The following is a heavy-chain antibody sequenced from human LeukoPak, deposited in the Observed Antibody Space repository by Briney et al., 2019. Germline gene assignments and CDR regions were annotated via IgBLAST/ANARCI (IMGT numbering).Heavy chain of an antibody. CDR3: AKDRSGDYEDWFDP. CDR2: ISSSSSYI. V-gene: IGHV3-21*04. D-gene: IGHD4-17*01. Sequence: GGSLRLSCAASGFTFSSYSMNWVRQAPGKGLEWVSSISSSSSYIYYADSVKSRFTISRDNSKDTLYLQMNSLRAEDTAVYYCAKDRSGDYEDWFDPWGQGTLVTVSS. CDR1: GFTFSSYS. J-gene: IGHJ5*02.